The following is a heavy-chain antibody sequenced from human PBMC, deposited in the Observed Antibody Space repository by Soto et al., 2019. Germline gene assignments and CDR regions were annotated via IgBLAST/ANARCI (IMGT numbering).Heavy chain of an antibody. Sequence: EVQLVESGGGLVQPGGSLRLSCEASGFTFSAYWMGWVRQAPGTGLQWVATIKTDGSDKYYVDSVTGRFTISRDNDKNSLYLQLNTLRAEDTGVYYCARPIRGSPEDVWGQGTTVTVSS. D-gene: IGHD1-20*01. CDR1: GFTFSAYW. CDR2: IKTDGSDK. V-gene: IGHV3-7*05. CDR3: ARPIRGSPEDV. J-gene: IGHJ6*02.